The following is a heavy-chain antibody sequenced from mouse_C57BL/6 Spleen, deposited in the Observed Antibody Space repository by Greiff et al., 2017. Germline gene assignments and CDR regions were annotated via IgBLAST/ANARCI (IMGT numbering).Heavy chain of an antibody. CDR2: IIPYNGGT. CDR1: GYTFTDYY. CDR3: SSSDEAYDYGFAY. J-gene: IGHJ3*01. Sequence: EVQLQQSGPVLVKPGASVTLSCKASGYTFTDYYINWVKQSHGQRLEWIGVIIPYNGGTSYNQKFKGKATFTVDTSSSTAYMELNSLTSEDSAIYNCSSSDEAYDYGFAYWGQGTLVTVSA. D-gene: IGHD1-1*02. V-gene: IGHV1-19*01.